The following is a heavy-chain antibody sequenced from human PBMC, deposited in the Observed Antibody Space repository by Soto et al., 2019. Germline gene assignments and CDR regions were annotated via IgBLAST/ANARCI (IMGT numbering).Heavy chain of an antibody. CDR3: ARGRFLEWLLYAPHGMDV. V-gene: IGHV4-31*03. Sequence: SETLSLTCTVSGGSISSGGYYWSWIRQHPGKGLEWIGYIYYSGSTYYNPSLKSRVTISVDTSKNQFSLKLSSVTAADTAVYYCARGRFLEWLLYAPHGMDVWGQGTTVTVSS. CDR1: GGSISSGGYY. J-gene: IGHJ6*02. CDR2: IYYSGST. D-gene: IGHD3-3*01.